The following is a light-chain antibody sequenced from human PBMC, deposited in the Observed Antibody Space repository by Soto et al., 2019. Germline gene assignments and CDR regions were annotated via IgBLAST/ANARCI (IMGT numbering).Light chain of an antibody. CDR1: SSDVGSHPL. V-gene: IGLV2-23*01. Sequence: QSALTQPVSVSGSPGQSITISCAGTSSDVGSHPLVSWYQQHPGKAPKLMISEDTKRPSGVSNRFSGSKSGNMASLTISGLQAEYEADYYCCAFTSAGTWVFGGGTKLTVL. J-gene: IGLJ3*02. CDR2: EDT. CDR3: CAFTSAGTWV.